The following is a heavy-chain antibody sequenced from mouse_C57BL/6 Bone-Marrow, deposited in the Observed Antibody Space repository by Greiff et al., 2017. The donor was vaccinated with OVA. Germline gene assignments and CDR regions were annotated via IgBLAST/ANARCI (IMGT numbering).Heavy chain of an antibody. J-gene: IGHJ1*03. CDR1: GFTFSDYY. Sequence: EVQLQQSGGGLVQPGGSLKLSCAASGFTFSDYYMYWVRQTPEKRLEWVAYISNGGGSTYYPDTVKGRFTISRDNAKNTLYLQMSRLKSEDTAMYYCARHDGYWYFDVWGTGTTVTVSS. CDR2: ISNGGGST. V-gene: IGHV5-12*01. CDR3: ARHDGYWYFDV. D-gene: IGHD2-3*01.